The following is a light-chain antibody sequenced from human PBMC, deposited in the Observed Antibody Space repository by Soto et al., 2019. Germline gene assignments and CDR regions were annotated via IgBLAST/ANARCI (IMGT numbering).Light chain of an antibody. CDR2: EVS. Sequence: QSALTQPASVSGSPGQSITISCTGTSSDVGSYNLVSWYQQHPGKAPKLMIYEVSKRPSGVSNRFSGSKSGNTASLTMSGLQAEDEADYYCCSYAGSSTYVFGTGTKLTVL. V-gene: IGLV2-23*02. CDR3: CSYAGSSTYV. J-gene: IGLJ1*01. CDR1: SSDVGSYNL.